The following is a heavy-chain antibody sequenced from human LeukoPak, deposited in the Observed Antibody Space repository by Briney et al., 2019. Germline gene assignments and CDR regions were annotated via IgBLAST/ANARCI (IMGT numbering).Heavy chain of an antibody. CDR3: ARDGHLAARPELPSGY. Sequence: PGGSLRLSCAASGFKFQDYGMAWARQVPGKGLEWVSYISSSGSTIYYADSVKGRFTISRDNAKNSLYLQMNSLRAEDTAVYYCARDGHLAARPELPSGYWGQGTLVTVSS. J-gene: IGHJ4*02. CDR2: ISSSGSTI. V-gene: IGHV3-11*04. D-gene: IGHD6-6*01. CDR1: GFKFQDYG.